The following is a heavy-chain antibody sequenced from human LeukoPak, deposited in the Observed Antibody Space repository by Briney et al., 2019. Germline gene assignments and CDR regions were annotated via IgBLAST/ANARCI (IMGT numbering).Heavy chain of an antibody. CDR2: ISDSGDFT. CDR1: GFTFSSYS. J-gene: IGHJ4*02. CDR3: AKGSRQFSRDKAGPIDY. V-gene: IGHV3-23*01. Sequence: GGSLRLSCAASGFTFSSYSMNWVRQAPGKGLEWVSSISDSGDFTYYADSVKGRFTISRDNSKNTLFVQMSSLRAEDTAVYYCAKGSRQFSRDKAGPIDYWGQGTLVTVSS. D-gene: IGHD6-19*01.